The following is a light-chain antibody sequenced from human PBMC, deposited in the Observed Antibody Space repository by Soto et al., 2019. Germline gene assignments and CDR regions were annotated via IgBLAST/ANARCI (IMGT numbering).Light chain of an antibody. CDR2: EVT. Sequence: QSALTQPPSASGSPGQSVTISCTGSSSDIGGYDFVSWYQQHPGKVPKLLIYEVTKRPSGVPDRFSGSKSGNTASLTVSGLQAEDEADYYCCSYVGATTYVFGTGTKLTVL. CDR3: CSYVGATTYV. J-gene: IGLJ1*01. CDR1: SSDIGGYDF. V-gene: IGLV2-8*01.